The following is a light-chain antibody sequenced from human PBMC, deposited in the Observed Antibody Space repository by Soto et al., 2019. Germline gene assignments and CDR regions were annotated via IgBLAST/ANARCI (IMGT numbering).Light chain of an antibody. J-gene: IGKJ5*01. Sequence: EIVLTQSPATLSLSLGERVTLSCRASQSVSSYLAWYQQKPGQAPRLLIYDASSRDTGIPARFSGSGSGKVFTLTISSLEPEDFAVYYCQRRSDWITFGQGTRLEIK. CDR2: DAS. CDR1: QSVSSY. V-gene: IGKV3-11*01. CDR3: QRRSDWIT.